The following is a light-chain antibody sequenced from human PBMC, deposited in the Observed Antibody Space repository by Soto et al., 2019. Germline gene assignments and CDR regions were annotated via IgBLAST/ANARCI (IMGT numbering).Light chain of an antibody. CDR1: QTIRNY. Sequence: DIQMTQSPSLLSASVGARVTITCRSNQTIRNYLNWYQQKPGKAPNLLIHDASSLQNGVPSRFSGRGFGTDFTLTINDLQVADFATYYCQHSYITPRAFGQGTKIEI. CDR2: DAS. J-gene: IGKJ2*01. CDR3: QHSYITPRA. V-gene: IGKV1-39*01.